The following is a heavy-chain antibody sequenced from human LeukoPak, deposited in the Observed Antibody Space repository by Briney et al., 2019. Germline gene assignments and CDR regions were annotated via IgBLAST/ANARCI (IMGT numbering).Heavy chain of an antibody. Sequence: PSETLSLTCTVSGGSISSSNYYWGWIRQPPGKGLEWIGSIYHSGSTNYNPSLKSRVTISVDKSKNQFSLKLSSVTAADTAVYYCARADYYDSSGYYSLCLDYWGQGTLVTVSS. D-gene: IGHD3-22*01. J-gene: IGHJ4*02. CDR1: GGSISSSNYY. CDR2: IYHSGST. CDR3: ARADYYDSSGYYSLCLDY. V-gene: IGHV4-39*07.